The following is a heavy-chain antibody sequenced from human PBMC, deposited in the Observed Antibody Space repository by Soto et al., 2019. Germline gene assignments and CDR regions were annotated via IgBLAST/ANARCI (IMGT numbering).Heavy chain of an antibody. V-gene: IGHV3-9*01. CDR3: AKDLELGIVVAGGEMDV. D-gene: IGHD6-19*01. CDR2: INWNSGRI. CDR1: GFTFDDYA. Sequence: EVQLVESGGGLVQPGRSLRLSCAASGFTFDDYAMHWVRQAPGKGLEWVSGINWNSGRIGYADSVKGRFTISRDNAKNSLYLQRNSLRAEDTALYYCAKDLELGIVVAGGEMDVWGQGTTVTVSS. J-gene: IGHJ6*02.